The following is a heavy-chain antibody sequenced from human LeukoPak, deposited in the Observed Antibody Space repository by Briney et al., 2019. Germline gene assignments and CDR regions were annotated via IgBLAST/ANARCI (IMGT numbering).Heavy chain of an antibody. J-gene: IGHJ6*02. Sequence: GRSLRLSCAASGFTFSSYGMHWVRQAPGKGLEWVAVIWYDGSNKYYADSVKGRFTIPRDNSKNTLYLQMNSLRAEDTAVHYCARLSYCSSTSCSDYYYYGMDVWGQGTTVTVSS. CDR1: GFTFSSYG. V-gene: IGHV3-33*01. CDR3: ARLSYCSSTSCSDYYYYGMDV. D-gene: IGHD2-2*01. CDR2: IWYDGSNK.